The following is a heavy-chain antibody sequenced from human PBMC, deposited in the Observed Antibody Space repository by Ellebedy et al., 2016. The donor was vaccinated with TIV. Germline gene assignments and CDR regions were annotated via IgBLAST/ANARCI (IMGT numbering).Heavy chain of an antibody. D-gene: IGHD3-10*01. CDR2: IKQDGSEK. CDR1: GVTFSSYW. Sequence: GGSLRLXXAASGVTFSSYWMSWVRQAPGKGLEWVANIKQDGSEKYYVDSVKGRFTISRDNAKNSLYLQMNSLRAEDTAVYYCARAFGETWGQGTLVTVSS. J-gene: IGHJ5*02. V-gene: IGHV3-7*03. CDR3: ARAFGET.